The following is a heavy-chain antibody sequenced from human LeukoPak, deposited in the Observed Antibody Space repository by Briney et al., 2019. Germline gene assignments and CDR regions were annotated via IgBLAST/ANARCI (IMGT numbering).Heavy chain of an antibody. J-gene: IGHJ4*02. D-gene: IGHD6-6*01. CDR2: IYSSGST. Sequence: SETLSLTCTVSGASISSYYWSWIRQPAGKGLEWIGRIYSSGSTNYNASLKSRVTMSVDTSKNQFSLKVSSVTAAGTAVYYCARSSPGGYGSSPYYIDYWGQGTLVTVSS. CDR1: GASISSYY. V-gene: IGHV4-4*07. CDR3: ARSSPGGYGSSPYYIDY.